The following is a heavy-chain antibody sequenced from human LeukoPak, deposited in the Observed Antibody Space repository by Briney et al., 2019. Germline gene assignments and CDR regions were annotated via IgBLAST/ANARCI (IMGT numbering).Heavy chain of an antibody. J-gene: IGHJ4*02. D-gene: IGHD3-16*01. V-gene: IGHV3-21*01. CDR1: GFKLSDYS. CDR3: VRDYD. CDR2: IGGIGTYI. Sequence: GGSLRLSCAASGFKLSDYSINWVRQAPGKGLEWVSSIGGIGTYIYYADSVKGRFTISRDNAKNSLFLQMNGLRAEDTAVYYCVRDYDWGQGTLVTVSS.